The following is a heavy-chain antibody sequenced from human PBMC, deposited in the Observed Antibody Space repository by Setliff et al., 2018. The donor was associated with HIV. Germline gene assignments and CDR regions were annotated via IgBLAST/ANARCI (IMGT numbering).Heavy chain of an antibody. D-gene: IGHD5-18*01. CDR2: ISSSSYYI. V-gene: IGHV3-21*01. CDR1: GFTFSDYA. J-gene: IGHJ4*02. Sequence: GGSLRLSCAASGFTFSDYAMSWVRQAPGKGLEWVSSISSSSYYIYYADSVKGRFTISRDNAKNSLFLQMNSLRAEDTAVYYCASIELAAMVPVDYWGQGTLVTVSS. CDR3: ASIELAAMVPVDY.